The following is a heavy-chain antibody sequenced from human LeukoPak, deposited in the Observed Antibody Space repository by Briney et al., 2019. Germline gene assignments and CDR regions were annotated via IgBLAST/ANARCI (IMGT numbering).Heavy chain of an antibody. CDR3: ARGDHYYDSSGYYRKLDY. V-gene: IGHV3-21*01. Sequence: GGSLRLSCAASGFTFSNYCMHWVRQAPGKGLEWVSSISSSSSYIYYADSVKGRFTISRDNAKNSLYLQMNSLRAEDTAVYYCARGDHYYDSSGYYRKLDYWGQGTLVTVSS. D-gene: IGHD3-22*01. J-gene: IGHJ4*02. CDR2: ISSSSSYI. CDR1: GFTFSNYC.